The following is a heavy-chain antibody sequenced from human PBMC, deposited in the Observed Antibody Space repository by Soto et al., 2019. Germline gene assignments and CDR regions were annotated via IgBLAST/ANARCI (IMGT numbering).Heavy chain of an antibody. CDR2: IVPIFGTA. Sequence: QVQLVQSGAEVKKPGSSVKVSCKASGGTFSSYAISWVRQAPGQGLEWMGGIVPIFGTANYAQKFQGRVTIPADIPTSTAYMERGSLRSGDTAVYHCGRGGGVGATTGWDWGQGTLVTVSS. J-gene: IGHJ4*02. CDR1: GGTFSSYA. D-gene: IGHD1-26*01. V-gene: IGHV1-69*06. CDR3: GRGGGVGATTGWD.